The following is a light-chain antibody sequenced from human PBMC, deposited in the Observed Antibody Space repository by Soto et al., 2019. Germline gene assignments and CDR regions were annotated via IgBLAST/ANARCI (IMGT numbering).Light chain of an antibody. V-gene: IGLV2-14*01. CDR3: NSFTNINTWI. Sequence: QSVLTQPASVSGSPGQSITISCTGTTTDVGSYNYVSWYQHHPGKAPKLMIYAVSNRPSGVSNRFSGSKSGNTASLTISGLQAEDEADYYCNSFTNINTWIFGGGTKLTVL. J-gene: IGLJ2*01. CDR2: AVS. CDR1: TTDVGSYNY.